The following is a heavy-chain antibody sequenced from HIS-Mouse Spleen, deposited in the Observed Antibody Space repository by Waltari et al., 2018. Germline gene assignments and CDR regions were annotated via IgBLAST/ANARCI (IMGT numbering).Heavy chain of an antibody. CDR1: GFTVSSNY. V-gene: IGHV3-66*01. J-gene: IGHJ4*02. Sequence: EVQLVESGGGLVQPGGSLRLSCAASGFTVSSNYMSWVRQAPGKGGEWVLVIYSGGRTYYADSVKGRFTISRDNSKNTLYLQLNSLRAEDTAVYYCARSNWYFDYWGQGTLVTVSS. CDR3: ARSNWYFDY. CDR2: IYSGGRT. D-gene: IGHD7-27*01.